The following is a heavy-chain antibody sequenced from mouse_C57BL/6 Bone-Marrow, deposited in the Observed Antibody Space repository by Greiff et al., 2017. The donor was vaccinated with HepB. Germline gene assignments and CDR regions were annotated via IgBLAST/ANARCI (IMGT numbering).Heavy chain of an antibody. D-gene: IGHD2-3*01. CDR2: INSDGGST. Sequence: EVKVEESGGGLVQPGESLKLSCESNEYEFPSHDMSWVRKTPEKRLELVAAINSDGGSTYYPDTMERRFIISRDNTKKTLYLQMSSLRSEDTALYYCARPPMMVTPREFAYWGQGTLVTVSA. V-gene: IGHV5-2*03. CDR1: EYEFPSHD. J-gene: IGHJ3*01. CDR3: ARPPMMVTPREFAY.